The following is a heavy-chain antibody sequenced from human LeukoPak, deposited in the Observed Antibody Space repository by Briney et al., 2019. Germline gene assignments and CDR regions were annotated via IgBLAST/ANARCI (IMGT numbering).Heavy chain of an antibody. Sequence: PSETLTLTCAVSGYSISSIYYWGWIRRPPGKELEWIGTIDHTGTTYYNPSLKSRVTLSVDTSKNQFSLTLNSVTAADTAFYYCARNGGYGKFDYWGQGTLVTVSS. D-gene: IGHD1-26*01. CDR2: IDHTGTT. V-gene: IGHV4-38-2*01. J-gene: IGHJ4*02. CDR1: GYSISSIYY. CDR3: ARNGGYGKFDY.